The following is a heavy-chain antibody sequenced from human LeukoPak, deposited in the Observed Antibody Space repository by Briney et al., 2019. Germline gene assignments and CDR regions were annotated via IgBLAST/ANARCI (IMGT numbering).Heavy chain of an antibody. CDR1: GGSISSYY. V-gene: IGHV4-59*01. D-gene: IGHD3-22*01. J-gene: IGHJ4*02. CDR2: IYYSGST. CDR3: ARNGYYDSSGYYYY. Sequence: KPSETLSLTCTVSGGSISSYYWSWIRQPPGKGLEWIGYIYYSGSTNYNPSLKSRVTISVDTSKNQFSLKLSSVTAADTAVYYCARNGYYDSSGYYYYWGQGTLVTVSS.